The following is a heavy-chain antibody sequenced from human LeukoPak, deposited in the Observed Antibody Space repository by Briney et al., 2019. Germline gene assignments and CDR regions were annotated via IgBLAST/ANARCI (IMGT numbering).Heavy chain of an antibody. CDR3: ARFEDYHHPFDY. Sequence: PGGSLRLSCAASGFNFSSYSMSWVRQAPGKGLEWVANIKQDGSEKYYVDSVKGRFTISRDNAKNSLYLQMNSLRAEDTAVYYCARFEDYHHPFDYWGQGTLVTVSS. V-gene: IGHV3-7*01. D-gene: IGHD4-11*01. J-gene: IGHJ4*02. CDR1: GFNFSSYS. CDR2: IKQDGSEK.